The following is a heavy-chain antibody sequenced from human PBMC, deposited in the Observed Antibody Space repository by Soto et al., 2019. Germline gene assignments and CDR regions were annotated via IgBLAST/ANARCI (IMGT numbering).Heavy chain of an antibody. CDR2: IYYSGST. Sequence: QVQLQESGPGLVKPSQTLSLTCTVSGGSISSGDYYWTWIRQPPGKGLEWIGYIYYSGSTYYNPSIKSRVTISVDTSKNQFSLELSSVTAADTAVYYCARSPKGTNFDYWGQGTLVTVSS. D-gene: IGHD2-8*01. V-gene: IGHV4-30-4*01. CDR1: GGSISSGDYY. CDR3: ARSPKGTNFDY. J-gene: IGHJ4*02.